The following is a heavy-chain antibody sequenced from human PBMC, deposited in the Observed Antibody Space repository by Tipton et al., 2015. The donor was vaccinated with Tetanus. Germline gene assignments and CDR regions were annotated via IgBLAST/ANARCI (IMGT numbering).Heavy chain of an antibody. CDR2: IYYSGST. Sequence: QLVQSGPEVKPSETLSLTCTVSGGSISTRNYFWGWIRQAPGKGLEWIGNIYYSGSTDYNPSLKSRVAISVDTSKNQFSLKLNSVTAADTAVYYCARGWGSSWYYFDYWGQGILVTVSS. CDR3: ARGWGSSWYYFDY. V-gene: IGHV4-39*07. D-gene: IGHD6-13*01. CDR1: GGSISTRNYF. J-gene: IGHJ4*02.